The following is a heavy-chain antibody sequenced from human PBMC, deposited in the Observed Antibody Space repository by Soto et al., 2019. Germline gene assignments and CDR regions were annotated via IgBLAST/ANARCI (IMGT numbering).Heavy chain of an antibody. CDR1: GFTFSRYG. D-gene: IGHD2-2*01. Sequence: EVQLVESGGGLVKPGGSLRLSCAASGFTFSRYGMNWVRQAPGEGLEWVSSISSSTSYVYYADSVKGRFSVSRDNAKKILYLEMYALRTEDTAVYYCARDPSEGRVGNWFESWGQGTLGTVSS. CDR3: ARDPSEGRVGNWFES. V-gene: IGHV3-21*01. CDR2: ISSSTSYV. J-gene: IGHJ5*01.